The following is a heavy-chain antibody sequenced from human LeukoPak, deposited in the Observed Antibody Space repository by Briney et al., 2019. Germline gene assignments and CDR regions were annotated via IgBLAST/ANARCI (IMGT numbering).Heavy chain of an antibody. D-gene: IGHD5-18*01. J-gene: IGHJ4*02. V-gene: IGHV4-34*01. CDR3: ARCGYSYGSYYFDY. CDR2: INHSGST. Sequence: SETLPLTCAVYGGSFSGYYWSWIRQPPGKGLEWIGEINHSGSTNYNPSLKSRVTISVDTSKNQFSLKLSSVTAADTAVYYCARCGYSYGSYYFDYWGQGTLVTVSS. CDR1: GGSFSGYY.